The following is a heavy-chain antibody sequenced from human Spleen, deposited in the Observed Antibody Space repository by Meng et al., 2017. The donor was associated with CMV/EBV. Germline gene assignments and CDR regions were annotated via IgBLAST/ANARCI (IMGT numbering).Heavy chain of an antibody. CDR1: GGPISSENYY. J-gene: IGHJ4*02. CDR2: AHYGGST. D-gene: IGHD3-10*01. V-gene: IGHV4-39*01. CDR3: ARHSYGSGSFFDY. Sequence: SETLSLTCTVSGGPISSENYYWGWIRQPPGKGLEWMGSAHYGGSTYYSSSLRGRVTISVDTSKNQLSLNLNSVTAADTAVYYCARHSYGSGSFFDYWGQGTLVTVSS.